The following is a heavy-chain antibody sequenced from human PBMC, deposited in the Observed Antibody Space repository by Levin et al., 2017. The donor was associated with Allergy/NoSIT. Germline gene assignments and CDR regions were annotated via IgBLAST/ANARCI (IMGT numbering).Heavy chain of an antibody. CDR2: ISYDGTNK. J-gene: IGHJ4*02. CDR3: ARDVFGRWELRFDY. D-gene: IGHD1-26*01. V-gene: IGHV3-30-3*01. CDR1: GFTFSSYA. Sequence: QSGWSLRLSCAASGFTFSSYAMHWVRQAPGKGLEWVAVISYDGTNKYYADSVKGRFTISRDNSKNTLYLQMNSLRAEDTAVYYCARDVFGRWELRFDYWGQGTLVTVSS.